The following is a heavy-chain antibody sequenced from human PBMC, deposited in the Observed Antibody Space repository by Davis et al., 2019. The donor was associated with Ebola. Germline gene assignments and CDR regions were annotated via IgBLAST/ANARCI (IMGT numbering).Heavy chain of an antibody. J-gene: IGHJ6*02. D-gene: IGHD2-2*01. V-gene: IGHV3-23*01. CDR1: GFTFSIYS. Sequence: GESLKISCAASGFTFSIYSMTWVRQAPGKGLEWVSVISGSGSTIHYADSVKGRFTISRDNSKNTLFLQMNSLRAEDTAMYYCARYCPGTNCYQGVRYGMDVWGQGTTVTVSS. CDR3: ARYCPGTNCYQGVRYGMDV. CDR2: ISGSGSTI.